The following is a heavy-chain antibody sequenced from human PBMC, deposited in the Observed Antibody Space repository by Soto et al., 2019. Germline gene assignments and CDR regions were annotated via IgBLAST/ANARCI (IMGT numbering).Heavy chain of an antibody. V-gene: IGHV3-30*03. D-gene: IGHD6-19*01. CDR3: AGVMSRGWYRGIEV. CDR2: ISYDGSNK. J-gene: IGHJ6*02. Sequence: QVQLVESGGGVVQPGRSLRLSCAASGFTFSSYGMHWVRQAPGKGLEWVAVISYDGSNKYYADSVKGRFTISRDNSKNTLYLQMNSLRAEDTAVYYCAGVMSRGWYRGIEVWGQGTTVTVSS. CDR1: GFTFSSYG.